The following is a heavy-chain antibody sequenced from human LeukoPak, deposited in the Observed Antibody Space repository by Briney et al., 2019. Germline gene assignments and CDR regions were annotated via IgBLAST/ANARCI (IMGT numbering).Heavy chain of an antibody. CDR1: GDSLSDYY. Sequence: SETLSLTCTVSGDSLSDYYWSWIRQPPGKGLEWIAYIYYSGKTNYNPSLKGRATTSLDTSKSHLSLRLNSVTAADTAVYYCARVANSGGMYFDYWGKGTLVTVSS. CDR3: ARVANSGGMYFDY. J-gene: IGHJ4*02. CDR2: IYYSGKT. V-gene: IGHV4-59*01. D-gene: IGHD4-23*01.